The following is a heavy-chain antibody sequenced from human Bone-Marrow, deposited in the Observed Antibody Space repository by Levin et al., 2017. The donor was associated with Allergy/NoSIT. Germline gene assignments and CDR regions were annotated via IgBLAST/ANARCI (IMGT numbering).Heavy chain of an antibody. V-gene: IGHV2-5*02. CDR3: AHIGNYNHGFIGGIDS. CDR1: GFSLSTSGVS. D-gene: IGHD3-16*02. Sequence: KLSGPTLVKPTQTLTLTCTFSGFSLSTSGVSVAWVRQPPGKALEWVAHIYWDDDKRYSPSLKSRVTIFKDTSKNQVVLTMTSMDPVDTGTYYCAHIGNYNHGFIGGIDSWGQGTLVTVSS. J-gene: IGHJ4*02. CDR2: IYWDDDK.